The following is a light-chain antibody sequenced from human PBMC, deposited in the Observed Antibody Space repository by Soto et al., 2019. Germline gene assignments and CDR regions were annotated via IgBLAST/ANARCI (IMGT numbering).Light chain of an antibody. J-gene: IGKJ5*01. V-gene: IGKV1-39*01. CDR3: QQSYDAPIT. CDR1: QTIIKY. CDR2: AAS. Sequence: DIQMTQSPSSLSASVGDRVTITCRASQTIIKYLNWFQQKPGKAPKLLIYAASSLQSGVPSRFSGSGSGTDFILTISGLQLEDFATYYCQQSYDAPITLGQGTRLEIK.